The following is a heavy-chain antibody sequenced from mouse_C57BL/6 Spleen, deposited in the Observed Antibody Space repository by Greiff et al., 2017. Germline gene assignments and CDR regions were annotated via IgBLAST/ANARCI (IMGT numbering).Heavy chain of an antibody. CDR3: ARSGCYWYFDV. D-gene: IGHD2-2*01. J-gene: IGHJ1*03. CDR2: IYPSNGGT. Sequence: VQLQQSGTELVKPGASVKLSCKASGYTFTSYWMHWVKQRPGHGLEWIGNIYPSNGGTNYNEKFKGKATLTADKSSNPAYMQLSSLTSEDSAVYYCARSGCYWYFDVWGTGTTVTVAS. CDR1: GYTFTSYW. V-gene: IGHV1-53*01.